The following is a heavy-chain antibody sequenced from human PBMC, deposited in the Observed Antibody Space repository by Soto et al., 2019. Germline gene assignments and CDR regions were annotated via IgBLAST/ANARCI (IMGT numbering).Heavy chain of an antibody. D-gene: IGHD4-17*01. CDR1: GYTFPSSP. J-gene: IGHJ4*02. CDR2: INAYNGDT. CDR3: ASANYGDSDL. Sequence: QVELVQSGAEVKKPGASVKVSCKASGYTFPSSPISWLRQAPGQGLEWMGWINAYNGDTKYAHRLQCRVTMTTDTSTNTAYLELASLSSDDTAIYSGASANYGDSDLWGQGTLVTVSS. V-gene: IGHV1-18*01.